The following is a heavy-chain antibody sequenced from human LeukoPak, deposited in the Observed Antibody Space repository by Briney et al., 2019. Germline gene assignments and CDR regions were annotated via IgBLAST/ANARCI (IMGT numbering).Heavy chain of an antibody. J-gene: IGHJ4*02. CDR3: ARGLRFLVDY. CDR1: GGSISSGDYN. D-gene: IGHD3-3*01. Sequence: SETLSLTCTVSGGSISSGDYNWSWIRQHPGKGLEWIGYIYYSGRTYYNPSLKSRVTISVDTSKNQFSLKLSSVTAADTAVYYCARGLRFLVDYWGQGTLVTVSS. CDR2: IYYSGRT. V-gene: IGHV4-31*03.